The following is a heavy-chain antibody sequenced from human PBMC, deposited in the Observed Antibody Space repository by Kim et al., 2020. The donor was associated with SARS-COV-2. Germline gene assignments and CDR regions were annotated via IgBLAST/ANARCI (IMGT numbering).Heavy chain of an antibody. CDR2: IIPILGIA. D-gene: IGHD6-19*01. Sequence: SVKVSCKASGGTFSSYAISWVRQAPGQGLEWMGRIIPILGIANYAQKFQGRVTITADKSTSTAYMELSSLRSEDTAVYYCARHIAVAGTGAFDIWGQGTMVTVSS. J-gene: IGHJ3*02. CDR3: ARHIAVAGTGAFDI. CDR1: GGTFSSYA. V-gene: IGHV1-69*04.